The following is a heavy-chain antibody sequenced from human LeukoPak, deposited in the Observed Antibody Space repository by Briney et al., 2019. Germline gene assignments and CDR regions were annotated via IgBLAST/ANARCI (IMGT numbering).Heavy chain of an antibody. V-gene: IGHV1-2*02. CDR1: GYTFTGYY. D-gene: IGHD6-13*01. CDR3: ARGRIAAAGTWWFDP. Sequence: ASVKVSCKASGYTFTGYYMHWLRQAPGQGLEWMGWINPNSGGTSYAQKFQGRVTMTRDTSISTAYMELSRLRSDDTAVYYCARGRIAAAGTWWFDPWGQGTLVTVSS. J-gene: IGHJ5*02. CDR2: INPNSGGT.